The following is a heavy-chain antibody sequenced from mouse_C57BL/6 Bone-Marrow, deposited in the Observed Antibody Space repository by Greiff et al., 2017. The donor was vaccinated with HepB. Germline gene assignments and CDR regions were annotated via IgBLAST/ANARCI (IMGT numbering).Heavy chain of an antibody. CDR3: ARGDFTTVVPYYFDY. D-gene: IGHD1-1*01. CDR1: GYTFTSYG. CDR2: IYPRSGNT. V-gene: IGHV1-81*01. J-gene: IGHJ2*01. Sequence: QVQLKESGAELARPGASVKLSCKASGYTFTSYGISWVKQRTGQGLEWIGEIYPRSGNTYYNEKFKGKATLTADKSSSTAYMELRSLTSEDSAVYFCARGDFTTVVPYYFDYWGQGTTLTVSS.